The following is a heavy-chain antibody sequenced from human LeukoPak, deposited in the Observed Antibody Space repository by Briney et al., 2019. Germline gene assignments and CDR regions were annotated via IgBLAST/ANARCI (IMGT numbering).Heavy chain of an antibody. D-gene: IGHD6-6*01. CDR1: GGSISSSSYY. Sequence: SETLSLTCTVSGGSISSSSYYWGWIRQPPGKGLEWIGSIYYSGSTYYNPSLKSRVTISVDTSKNQFSLKLSSVTAADTAVYYCASRRGLSSSSSRGFDYWGQGTLVTVSS. V-gene: IGHV4-39*01. CDR2: IYYSGST. CDR3: ASRRGLSSSSSRGFDY. J-gene: IGHJ4*02.